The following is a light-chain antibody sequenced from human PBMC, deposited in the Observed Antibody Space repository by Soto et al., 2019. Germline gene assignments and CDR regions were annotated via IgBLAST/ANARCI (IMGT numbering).Light chain of an antibody. CDR2: EGN. J-gene: IGLJ3*02. V-gene: IGLV2-23*01. CDR3: CSYVYTNSWV. CDR1: SSDVLSYDA. Sequence: QSALTQPASVSGSPGQSITISCTGTSSDVLSYDAVSWYQHHPGKAPKLIIYEGNKRPSGVSNRLSGSRSGNMASLTISGLQAEDEADYYCCSYVYTNSWVFGGGTQLTVL.